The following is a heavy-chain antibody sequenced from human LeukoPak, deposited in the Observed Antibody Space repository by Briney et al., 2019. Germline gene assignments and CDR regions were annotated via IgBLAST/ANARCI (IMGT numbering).Heavy chain of an antibody. D-gene: IGHD3-22*01. CDR2: IIPILGIA. CDR3: ASFSDSSGYAYFDY. Sequence: GSSVKVSCKASGGTFSSYTISWVRQAPGQGLEWMGWIIPILGIANYAQKFQGRVTITADKSTSTAYMELSSLRSEDTAVYYCASFSDSSGYAYFDYWGQGTLVTVSS. V-gene: IGHV1-69*02. CDR1: GGTFSSYT. J-gene: IGHJ4*02.